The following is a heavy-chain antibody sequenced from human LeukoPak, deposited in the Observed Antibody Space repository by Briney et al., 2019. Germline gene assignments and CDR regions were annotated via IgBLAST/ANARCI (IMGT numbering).Heavy chain of an antibody. CDR2: ISGSSGST. CDR1: GFTFSSYA. J-gene: IGHJ4*02. D-gene: IGHD6-19*01. Sequence: SGGSLRLSCAASGFTFSSYAMSWVRQAPGKGLEWVSAISGSSGSTYYADSVKGRFTISRDNSKNTLYLQMNSLRAEDTAVYYCAKDHEYSSGWYDYWGQGTLVTVSS. V-gene: IGHV3-23*01. CDR3: AKDHEYSSGWYDY.